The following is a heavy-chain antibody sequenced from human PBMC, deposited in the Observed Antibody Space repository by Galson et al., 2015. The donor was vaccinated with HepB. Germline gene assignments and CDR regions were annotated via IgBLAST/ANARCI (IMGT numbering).Heavy chain of an antibody. J-gene: IGHJ3*02. V-gene: IGHV4-34*01. CDR3: ASVLYGDGDAFDI. CDR2: INHSGST. CDR1: GGSFSGYY. Sequence: TLSLTCAVYGGSFSGYYWSWIRQPPGKGLEWIGEINHSGSTNYNPSLKSRVTISVDTSKNQFSLKLSSVTAADTAVYYCASVLYGDGDAFDIWGQGTMVTVSS. D-gene: IGHD4-17*01.